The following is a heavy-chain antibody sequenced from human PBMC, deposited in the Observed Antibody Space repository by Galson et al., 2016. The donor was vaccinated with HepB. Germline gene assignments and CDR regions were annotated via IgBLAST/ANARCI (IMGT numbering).Heavy chain of an antibody. Sequence: SLRLSCAASGFTFSNYAMQWVRQAPGKGLEWVSYIGGDGGAMYYGDSVKGRFTISRDNAKNSLFLQMNSLRVEDTALYYCARSFAGYIPENESWGQGTLVTVSS. CDR1: GFTFSNYA. J-gene: IGHJ4*02. CDR2: IGGDGGAM. V-gene: IGHV3-48*03. D-gene: IGHD5-18*01. CDR3: ARSFAGYIPENES.